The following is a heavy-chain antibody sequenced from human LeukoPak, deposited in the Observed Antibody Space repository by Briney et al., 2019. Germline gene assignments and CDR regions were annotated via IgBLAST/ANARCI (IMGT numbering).Heavy chain of an antibody. CDR2: INPNSGGT. D-gene: IGHD4-17*01. Sequence: ASVKVSSKASGYTFTVYYMHWVRPAPGQGLGWMGWINPNSGGTNYAQKLPGRVTMTRDTSISTAYMELSRLRSDDTAVYYCARVGTTVTPDDAFDIWGQGTMVTVSS. CDR3: ARVGTTVTPDDAFDI. V-gene: IGHV1-2*02. J-gene: IGHJ3*02. CDR1: GYTFTVYY.